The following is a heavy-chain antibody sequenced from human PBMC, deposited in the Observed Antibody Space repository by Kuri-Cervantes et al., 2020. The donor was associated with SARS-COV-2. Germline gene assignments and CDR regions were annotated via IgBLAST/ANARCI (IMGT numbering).Heavy chain of an antibody. Sequence: GGSLRLSCKASGYTFTSYYMHWVRQAPGQGLEWMGIINPSGGSTSYAQKFQGRVTMTRDTSTSTVYMELSSLRSEDTAVYYCVVGFFSSRKWDYWGQGTLVTVSS. CDR2: INPSGGST. CDR3: VVGFFSSRKWDY. CDR1: GYTFTSYY. V-gene: IGHV1-46*01. D-gene: IGHD2-15*01. J-gene: IGHJ4*02.